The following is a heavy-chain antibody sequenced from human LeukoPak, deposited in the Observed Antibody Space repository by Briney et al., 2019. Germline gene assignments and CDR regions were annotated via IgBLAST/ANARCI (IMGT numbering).Heavy chain of an antibody. J-gene: IGHJ4*02. V-gene: IGHV3-48*01. Sequence: PGGSLRLSCAASGFTFSSHSMNWVRQAPGKGLEWVSYISSSSSTIYYADSVKGRFTISRDNAKNSLYLQMNRLRAEDTAVYYCARGAYYYEDWGQGPLVTVS. D-gene: IGHD3-22*01. CDR3: ARGAYYYED. CDR1: GFTFSSHS. CDR2: ISSSSSTI.